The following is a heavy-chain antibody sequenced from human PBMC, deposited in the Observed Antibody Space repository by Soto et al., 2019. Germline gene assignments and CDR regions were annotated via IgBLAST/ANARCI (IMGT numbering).Heavy chain of an antibody. Sequence: QLQLQESGPGLVKPSETLSLTCTVSGGSISSSSYYWDWVRQPPGKGLEWIGSIYYTGSTYYNPSLKSRVSIAVDTSENQCSLQLASVTAADTAVYYCARRTEYTNHHHYFHYWCQGTLVTVSS. CDR2: IYYTGST. D-gene: IGHD2-8*01. J-gene: IGHJ4*02. CDR3: ARRTEYTNHHHYFHY. V-gene: IGHV4-39*01. CDR1: GGSISSSSYY.